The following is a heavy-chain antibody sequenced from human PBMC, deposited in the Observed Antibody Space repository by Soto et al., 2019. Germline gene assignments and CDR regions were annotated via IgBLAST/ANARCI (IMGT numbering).Heavy chain of an antibody. CDR3: ARSYYDSTGFAVDP. Sequence: QMQLQASGPGLVKPSETLSLTCNVSGASVSHGYWSWIRQPPGKGLEWIGFMYFGGSFNYNPSLPRRATISVETSTTQFSMKLTSVPASDTAVYYCARSYYDSTGFAVDPWGQGTLVTVSS. CDR2: MYFGGSF. V-gene: IGHV4-59*02. J-gene: IGHJ5*02. D-gene: IGHD3-22*01. CDR1: GASVSHGY.